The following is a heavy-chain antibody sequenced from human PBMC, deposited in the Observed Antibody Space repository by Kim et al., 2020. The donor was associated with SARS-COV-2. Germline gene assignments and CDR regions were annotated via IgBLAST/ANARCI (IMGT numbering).Heavy chain of an antibody. Sequence: GGSLRLSCAASGFSLGDSPMHWVRQAPGKGLEWVSGIGGDSRSIGYADSVKGRFTISRDNAKNSLYLQMASLGPEDTALYYCAKDTTNNHPKYDGMDVWGQGTTVTVSS. CDR3: AKDTTNNHPKYDGMDV. V-gene: IGHV3-9*01. CDR2: IGGDSRSI. J-gene: IGHJ6*02. CDR1: GFSLGDSP.